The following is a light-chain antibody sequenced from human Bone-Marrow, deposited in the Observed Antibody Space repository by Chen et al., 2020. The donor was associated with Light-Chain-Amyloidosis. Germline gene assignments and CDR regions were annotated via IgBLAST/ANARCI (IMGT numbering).Light chain of an antibody. CDR2: DVT. CDR3: SSCTSINTLV. CDR1: SSDVGGYNC. J-gene: IGLJ1*01. V-gene: IGLV2-14*03. Sequence: QSALTQPASVSGSPGQSITISCTGTSSDVGGYNCVSWYQQHPAKAPKLMIYDVTNRPSAISTRFSGSKSGNTASLTISGLQAEDEADYYCSSCTSINTLVFGSGTKVTVL.